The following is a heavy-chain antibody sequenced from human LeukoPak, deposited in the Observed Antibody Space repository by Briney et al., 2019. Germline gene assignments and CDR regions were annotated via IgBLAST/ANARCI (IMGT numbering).Heavy chain of an antibody. CDR3: ASQLEPYYYMDV. D-gene: IGHD1-1*01. Sequence: SVKVSCKASGGTFGSYAISWVRQAPGQGLEWMGGIIPIFGTANYAQKFQGRVTITTDESTSTAYMELSSLRSEDTAVYYCASQLEPYYYMDVWGKGTTVTVSS. CDR2: IIPIFGTA. J-gene: IGHJ6*03. CDR1: GGTFGSYA. V-gene: IGHV1-69*05.